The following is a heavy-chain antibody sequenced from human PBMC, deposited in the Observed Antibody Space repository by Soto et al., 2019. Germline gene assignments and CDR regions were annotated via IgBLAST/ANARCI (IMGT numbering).Heavy chain of an antibody. CDR2: TSYTGST. CDR1: GDSISSYY. Sequence: SETLSLTCTVSGDSISSYYWSWIRQPPGKGLEWVGDTSYTGSTIYNPSLESRATISVDTSKNQFSLKLSSVTAADTAVYYCARAPLNYGMDVWGKGTTVTVSS. CDR3: ARAPLNYGMDV. V-gene: IGHV4-59*12. J-gene: IGHJ6*04.